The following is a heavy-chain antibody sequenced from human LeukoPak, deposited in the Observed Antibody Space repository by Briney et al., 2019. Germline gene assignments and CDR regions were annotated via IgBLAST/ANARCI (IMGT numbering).Heavy chain of an antibody. CDR2: IYYSGST. CDR3: ARAMQRWLLGDAFGI. V-gene: IGHV4-59*01. CDR1: GGSISSYY. J-gene: IGHJ3*02. Sequence: PSETLSLTCTVSGGSISSYYWSWIRQPPGKGLEWIGYIYYSGSTNYNPSLKSRVTISVDTSKNQFSLKLSSVTAADTAVYYCARAMQRWLLGDAFGIWGQGTMVTVSS. D-gene: IGHD1-26*01.